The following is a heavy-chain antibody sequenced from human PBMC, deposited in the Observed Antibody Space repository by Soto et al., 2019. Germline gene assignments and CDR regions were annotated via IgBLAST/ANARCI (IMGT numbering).Heavy chain of an antibody. CDR3: ARGGGTIFGVVIRSGNYYYGMDV. Sequence: SVKVSCKASGGTFSSYAISWVRQAPGQGLEWMGGIIPIFGTANYAQKFQGRVTITADKSTSTAYMELSSLRSEDAAVYYCARGGGTIFGVVIRSGNYYYGMDVWGQGTTVTVSS. D-gene: IGHD3-3*01. V-gene: IGHV1-69*06. CDR2: IIPIFGTA. CDR1: GGTFSSYA. J-gene: IGHJ6*02.